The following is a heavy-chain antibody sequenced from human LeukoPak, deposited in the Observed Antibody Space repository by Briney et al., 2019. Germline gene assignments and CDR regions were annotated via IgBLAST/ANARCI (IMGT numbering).Heavy chain of an antibody. CDR1: GFTFSSYG. D-gene: IGHD5-18*01. CDR2: IWYDESNK. V-gene: IGHV3-33*01. CDR3: ARETWIQLWKGAFDI. J-gene: IGHJ3*02. Sequence: PGRSLRLSCAASGFTFSSYGMHWVRQAPGKGLEWVAVIWYDESNKYYADSVKGRFAIFRDNSKNTLYLQMNSLRVEDTAVYYCARETWIQLWKGAFDIWGQGTMVTVSS.